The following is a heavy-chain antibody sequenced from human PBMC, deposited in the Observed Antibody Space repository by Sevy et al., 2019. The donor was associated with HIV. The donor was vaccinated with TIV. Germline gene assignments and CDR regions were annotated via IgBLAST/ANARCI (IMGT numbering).Heavy chain of an antibody. J-gene: IGHJ6*02. D-gene: IGHD2-15*01. Sequence: SETLSLTCTVSGGSISSGGYYWSWIRQHPGKGLEWIGYIYYSGSTYYNPSLKSRVTISVDTSKNQFSLKLNSVTAADMAVYYCASSYCSGGSCYESYYYYYGMDVWGQGTTVTVSS. CDR2: IYYSGST. V-gene: IGHV4-31*03. CDR3: ASSYCSGGSCYESYYYYYGMDV. CDR1: GGSISSGGYY.